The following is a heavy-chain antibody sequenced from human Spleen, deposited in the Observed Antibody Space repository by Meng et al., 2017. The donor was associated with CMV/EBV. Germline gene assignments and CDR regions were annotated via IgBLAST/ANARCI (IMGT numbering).Heavy chain of an antibody. CDR2: ISYDGSNK. D-gene: IGHD5-18*01. CDR1: GFTFSSYA. J-gene: IGHJ4*02. CDR3: ARVDTAMVTGGGVDY. Sequence: GGSLRLSCAAAGFTFSSYATHWVRQAPGKGLEWVAVISYDGSNKYYADSVKGRFTISRDNSKNTLYLQMNSLRAEDTAVNYCARVDTAMVTGGGVDYWGQGTLVTVSS. V-gene: IGHV3-30-3*01.